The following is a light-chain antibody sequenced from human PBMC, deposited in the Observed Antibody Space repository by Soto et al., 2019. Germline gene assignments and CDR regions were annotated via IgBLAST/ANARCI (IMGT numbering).Light chain of an antibody. CDR2: AAS. V-gene: IGKV1-39*01. J-gene: IGKJ4*01. CDR3: QQTYRTPLT. CDR1: QSISNH. Sequence: DIQMTQSPSSLSASVEDRVIITCRASQSISNHLNWYQQKPGKAPKLLIYAASSLHSGVPSRFSGSGSGTDFTLTISSLQPEDFATYSCQQTYRTPLTFGGGTKVEIK.